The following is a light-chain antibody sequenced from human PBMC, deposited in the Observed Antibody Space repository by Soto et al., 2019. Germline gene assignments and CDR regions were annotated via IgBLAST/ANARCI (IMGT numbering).Light chain of an antibody. CDR3: QQLHTYLLT. CDR1: QAIGTY. Sequence: DIQLTQSPSFLSASIGDSVTITCRASQAIGTYLAWYQQKRGKAPNLLVYAASTLHSGVPSRFSGSGSGTEFTLTITSLQPEDVATYYCQQLHTYLLTFGGGTKVQIK. V-gene: IGKV1-9*01. J-gene: IGKJ4*01. CDR2: AAS.